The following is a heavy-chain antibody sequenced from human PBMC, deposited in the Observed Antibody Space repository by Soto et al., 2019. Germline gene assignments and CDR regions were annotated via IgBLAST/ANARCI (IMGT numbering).Heavy chain of an antibody. CDR2: IYWDDDK. Sequence: QITLKESGPTLVKPTQTLTLTCTFSGFSLSTSGVGVGWIRQPPGKALEWLALIYWDDDKRYSPSLKSRLTITKHTSKNQVVLTMTNMDPVDTATYYCALSSTTVTTFNWFDPWVQGTLVTVSS. D-gene: IGHD4-17*01. J-gene: IGHJ5*02. CDR3: ALSSTTVTTFNWFDP. V-gene: IGHV2-5*02. CDR1: GFSLSTSGVG.